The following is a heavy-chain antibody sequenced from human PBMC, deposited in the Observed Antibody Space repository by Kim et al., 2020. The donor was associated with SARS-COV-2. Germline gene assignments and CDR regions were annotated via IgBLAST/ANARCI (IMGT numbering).Heavy chain of an antibody. CDR3: AKGWRQLWSPFDY. D-gene: IGHD5-18*01. V-gene: IGHV3-33*06. J-gene: IGHJ4*02. Sequence: YDGDTVKGRYTNSGDNSKSTVYLQMNSRRGADTAVYYCAKGWRQLWSPFDYWGQGTLVTVSS.